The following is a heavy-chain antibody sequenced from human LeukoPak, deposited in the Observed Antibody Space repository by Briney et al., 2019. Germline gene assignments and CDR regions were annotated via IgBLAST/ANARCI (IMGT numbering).Heavy chain of an antibody. J-gene: IGHJ4*02. Sequence: GRSLRLSCAASGFTFSSYSMHWVRQAPGKGLEWVAVISYDGSNKYYADSVKGRFTISRDNSKNTLYLQMNSLRAEDTAVYYCAKDQWLQLLGYFDYWGQGTLVTVSS. CDR3: AKDQWLQLLGYFDY. D-gene: IGHD5-24*01. CDR2: ISYDGSNK. CDR1: GFTFSSYS. V-gene: IGHV3-30*18.